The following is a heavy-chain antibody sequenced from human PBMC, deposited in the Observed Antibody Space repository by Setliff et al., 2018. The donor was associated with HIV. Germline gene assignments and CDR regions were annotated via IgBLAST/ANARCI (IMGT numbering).Heavy chain of an antibody. CDR2: INYGGNA. D-gene: IGHD3-22*01. CDR1: GGSISTYH. CDR3: ARVLSSGYAGPFDS. V-gene: IGHV4-59*01. J-gene: IGHJ5*01. Sequence: PSETLSLTCTVSGGSISTYHWSWIRQPPGKGLEWIGQINYGGNAHYNPSLRSRGTISVDASKGQLTLNLNSVTAADTAVYYCARVLSSGYAGPFDSWGQGILVTVSS.